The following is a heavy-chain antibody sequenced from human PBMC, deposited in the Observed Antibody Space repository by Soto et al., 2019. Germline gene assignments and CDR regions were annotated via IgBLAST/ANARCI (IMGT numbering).Heavy chain of an antibody. D-gene: IGHD6-13*01. CDR3: ARAKAPLYSSSWYWFDP. J-gene: IGHJ5*02. CDR2: IYYSGST. CDR1: GGSISSYY. Sequence: QVQLQESGPGLVKPSETLSLTCTVSGGSISSYYWSWIRQPPGKGLEWIGYIYYSGSTNYNPSLTSRVTISVDTSKNQFSLQLSSVTAADTAVYYCARAKAPLYSSSWYWFDPWGQGTLVTVSS. V-gene: IGHV4-59*08.